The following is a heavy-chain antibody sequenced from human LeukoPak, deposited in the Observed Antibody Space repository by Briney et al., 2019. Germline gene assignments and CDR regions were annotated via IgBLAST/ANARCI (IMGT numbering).Heavy chain of an antibody. J-gene: IGHJ4*02. Sequence: GGSLRLSCAASGFTFSTYAMSWVRQAPGKGLQWVSGISDSGGITYYAGSVQGRFTISRDNSKNTLYLQMNTLRAEDTALYYCSRDSARRDGYNFDYWGQGTLVTVSS. CDR1: GFTFSTYA. D-gene: IGHD5-24*01. CDR2: ISDSGGIT. CDR3: SRDSARRDGYNFDY. V-gene: IGHV3-23*01.